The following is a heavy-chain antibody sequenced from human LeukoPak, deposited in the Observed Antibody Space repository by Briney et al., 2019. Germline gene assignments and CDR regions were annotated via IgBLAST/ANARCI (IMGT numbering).Heavy chain of an antibody. J-gene: IGHJ4*02. CDR3: AKDAQRGFDYSNSLEY. CDR1: GFTFSHYG. D-gene: IGHD4-11*01. CDR2: IWSDGTNK. Sequence: GGSLRLSCAAAGFTFSHYGMYWVRQAPGKGLEWVAVIWSDGTNKYYAESVKGRFTISRDDSGNTVYLQMNSLRPEDTGVYYCAKDAQRGFDYSNSLEYWGQGTPVTVST. V-gene: IGHV3-33*06.